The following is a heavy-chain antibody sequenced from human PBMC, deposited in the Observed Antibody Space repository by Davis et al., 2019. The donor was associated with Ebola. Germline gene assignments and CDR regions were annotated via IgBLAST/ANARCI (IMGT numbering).Heavy chain of an antibody. CDR3: TTDVVPAATRGVYYYYYYMDV. CDR1: GFSFSNAW. J-gene: IGHJ6*03. CDR2: IKSKTDGGTT. V-gene: IGHV3-15*01. D-gene: IGHD2-2*01. Sequence: GESLKISCVDSGFSFSNAWMSWVRQAPGKGLEWVGRIKSKTDGGTTDYAAPVKGRFTVSRDDSKNTLYLQMNSLKTEDTAVYYCTTDVVPAATRGVYYYYYYMDVWGKGTTVTVSS.